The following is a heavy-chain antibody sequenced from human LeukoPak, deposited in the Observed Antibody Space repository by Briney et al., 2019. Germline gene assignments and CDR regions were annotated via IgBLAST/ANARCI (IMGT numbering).Heavy chain of an antibody. CDR3: VRDRGEFSYSHDY. Sequence: SETLSLTCAVYGGSFSGYYWSWIRQPPGKGLERIGEINHSGSTNYNPSLKSRVTISLDTSENHFSLRLSSVTAADTAVYYCVRDRGEFSYSHDYWGQGTLVTVSS. CDR1: GGSFSGYY. CDR2: INHSGST. J-gene: IGHJ4*02. V-gene: IGHV4-34*01. D-gene: IGHD1-26*01.